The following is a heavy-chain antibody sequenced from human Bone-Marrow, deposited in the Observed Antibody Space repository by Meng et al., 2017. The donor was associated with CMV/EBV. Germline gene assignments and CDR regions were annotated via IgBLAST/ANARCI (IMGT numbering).Heavy chain of an antibody. Sequence: GESLKISCAASGFTFSSYWMSWVRQAPGKGLEWVANIKQGGSEKYYVDSVKGRFTISRGNAKNSLYLQMNSLRAEDTAVYYCARDSHRLYDFWSGYEYYYYYYGMDVWGQGTTVTVSS. D-gene: IGHD3-3*01. CDR1: GFTFSSYW. V-gene: IGHV3-7*01. CDR2: IKQGGSEK. CDR3: ARDSHRLYDFWSGYEYYYYYYGMDV. J-gene: IGHJ6*02.